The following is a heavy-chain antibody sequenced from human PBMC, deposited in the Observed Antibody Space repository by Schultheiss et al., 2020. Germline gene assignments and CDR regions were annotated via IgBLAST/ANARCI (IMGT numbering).Heavy chain of an antibody. CDR1: GGSISSYY. CDR2: IYTSGST. CDR3: ARRVDYYDSSGYAAGFDP. Sequence: SETLSLTCTVSGGSISSYYWSWIRQPAGKGLEWIGRIYTSGSTNYNPSLKSRVTISVDTSKNQFSLKLSSVTAADTAVYYCARRVDYYDSSGYAAGFDPWGQGTLVTVSS. J-gene: IGHJ5*02. V-gene: IGHV4-4*07. D-gene: IGHD3-22*01.